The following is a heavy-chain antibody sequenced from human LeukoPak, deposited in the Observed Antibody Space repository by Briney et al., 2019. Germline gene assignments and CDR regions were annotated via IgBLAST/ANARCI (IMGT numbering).Heavy chain of an antibody. Sequence: PGESLRLSCAGSGFTFNDYAMNWVRQAPGKGLEWVSGISVSGADTNYAASVRGRFIVSRDRSRNTLFLQMNRLRPDDTAIYYCAKAVQMSIMWDGFDVWGQGTMVTVSS. D-gene: IGHD5-24*01. CDR3: AKAVQMSIMWDGFDV. CDR2: ISVSGADT. CDR1: GFTFNDYA. J-gene: IGHJ3*01. V-gene: IGHV3-23*01.